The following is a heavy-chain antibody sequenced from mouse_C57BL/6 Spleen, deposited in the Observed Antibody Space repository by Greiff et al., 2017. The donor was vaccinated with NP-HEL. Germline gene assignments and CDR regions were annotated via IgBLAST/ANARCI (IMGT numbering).Heavy chain of an antibody. Sequence: EVNVVESGGDLVKPGGSLKLSCAASGFTFSSYGMSWVRQTPDKRLEWVATISSGGSYTYYPDSVKGRFTISRDNAKNTLYLQMSSLKSEDTAMYYCARHGGNYREAFAYWGQGTLVTVSA. CDR1: GFTFSSYG. J-gene: IGHJ3*01. D-gene: IGHD2-1*01. CDR2: ISSGGSYT. CDR3: ARHGGNYREAFAY. V-gene: IGHV5-6*01.